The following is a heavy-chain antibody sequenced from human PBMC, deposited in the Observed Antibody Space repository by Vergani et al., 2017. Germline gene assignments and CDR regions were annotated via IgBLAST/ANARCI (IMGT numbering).Heavy chain of an antibody. CDR3: AKAXTGYTYYYYYGMYG. Sequence: VQLVESGGGVVQPGRSLRLSCAASGFTFSSYAMSWVRQAPGKGLEWVSAISGSGGSTYYADSVKGRFTISRDNSKNTLYLQMNSLRAEDTAVYYCAKAXTGYTYYYYYGMYGWGQGTTVTVSS. J-gene: IGHJ6*02. D-gene: IGHD3-9*01. CDR1: GFTFSSYA. CDR2: ISGSGGST. V-gene: IGHV3-23*04.